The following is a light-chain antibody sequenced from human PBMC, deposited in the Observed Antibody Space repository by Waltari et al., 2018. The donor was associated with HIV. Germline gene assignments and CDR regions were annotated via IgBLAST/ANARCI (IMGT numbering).Light chain of an antibody. J-gene: IGLJ3*02. V-gene: IGLV2-14*01. CDR1: SSDVGGYNY. CDR2: EVS. CDR3: AAWDDSLNAWV. Sequence: QSALTQPASVSGSPGQSITISCTGTSSDVGGYNYVSWYQQHPGKAPKLMIYEVSNRPSGISNRFSGSKSGTSASLAISGLQSDDEADFYCAAWDDSLNAWVFGGGTKLTVL.